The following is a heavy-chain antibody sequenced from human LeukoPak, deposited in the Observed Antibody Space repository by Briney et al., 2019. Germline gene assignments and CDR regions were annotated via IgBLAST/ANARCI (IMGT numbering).Heavy chain of an antibody. Sequence: PSDTLSLTCTVSVDSITNYYWSWIRQPPGKGLEWIGYIYYSGSTNYNPSLKSRVTISVDTSKNQFSLKLSSVTAADTAVYYCARHATLWDIVVVPAAIDVWGQGTTVTVSS. V-gene: IGHV4-59*08. CDR2: IYYSGST. CDR1: VDSITNYY. J-gene: IGHJ6*02. D-gene: IGHD2-2*01. CDR3: ARHATLWDIVVVPAAIDV.